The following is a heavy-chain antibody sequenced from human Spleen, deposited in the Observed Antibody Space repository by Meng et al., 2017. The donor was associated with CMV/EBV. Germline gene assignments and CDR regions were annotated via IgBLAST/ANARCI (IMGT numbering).Heavy chain of an antibody. J-gene: IGHJ2*01. CDR2: ITGSGTTT. CDR3: ARETDQLLSRYFDL. D-gene: IGHD2-2*01. CDR1: GFTLDTYD. Sequence: GESLKISCAASGFTLDTYDMNWVRQSPGKGLEWVSYITGSGTTTYYADSVMGRFTISRDNAKNSVYLQMNSLKAEDMAVYYCARETDQLLSRYFDLWDRGTQVTVSS. V-gene: IGHV3-48*03.